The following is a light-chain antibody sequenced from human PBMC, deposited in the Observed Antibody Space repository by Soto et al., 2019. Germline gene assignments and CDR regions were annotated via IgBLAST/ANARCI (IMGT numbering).Light chain of an antibody. CDR2: GAS. V-gene: IGKV3-20*01. Sequence: EIVLTQSPGTLSLSPGERATLSCRASQSVSSNYLAWYQQKPGQAPRLLIYGASNRATGIPDRFSGSGSGTDFTLTISRLEPEDFAVYYCQQYGSSFWTFGQGTKVEIK. CDR1: QSVSSNY. J-gene: IGKJ1*01. CDR3: QQYGSSFWT.